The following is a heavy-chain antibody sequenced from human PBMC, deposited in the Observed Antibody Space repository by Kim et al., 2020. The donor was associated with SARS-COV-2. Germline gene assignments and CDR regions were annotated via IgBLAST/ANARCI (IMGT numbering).Heavy chain of an antibody. Sequence: NKNYAQKLQGRVTMTTDTSTSTAYMELRSLRSDDTAVYYCVGYGDYGTDYWGQGTLVTVSS. CDR3: VGYGDYGTDY. CDR2: NK. V-gene: IGHV1-18*01. J-gene: IGHJ4*02. D-gene: IGHD4-17*01.